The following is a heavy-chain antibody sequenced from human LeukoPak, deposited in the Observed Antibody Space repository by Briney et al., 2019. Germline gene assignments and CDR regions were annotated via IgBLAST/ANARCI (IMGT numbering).Heavy chain of an antibody. CDR2: ISSSGNTI. CDR3: AREFVVVAANDY. J-gene: IGHJ4*02. CDR1: GFTFSSYE. V-gene: IGHV3-48*03. Sequence: GGSLRLSCAASGFTFSSYEMNWVRQAPGKGLEWVSYISSSGNTIYYADSVKGRFTISRDNAKNSLYLQMNSLRAEDTAVYYCAREFVVVAANDYWGQGTLVTVSP. D-gene: IGHD2-15*01.